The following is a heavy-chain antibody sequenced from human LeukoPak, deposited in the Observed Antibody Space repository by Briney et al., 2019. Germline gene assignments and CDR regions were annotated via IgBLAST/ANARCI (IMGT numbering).Heavy chain of an antibody. CDR2: ITASSGSI. J-gene: IGHJ6*02. CDR1: GFTFNTYP. CDR3: ARDVAFFYYGMDV. V-gene: IGHV3-23*01. D-gene: IGHD2-21*01. Sequence: GGSLRLSCAASGFTFNTYPMYWVRQAPGKGLEWVSTITASSGSILYADSVKGRFTISRDNSKNTLYLQMNSLRAEDTAVYYCARDVAFFYYGMDVWGQGTTVTVSS.